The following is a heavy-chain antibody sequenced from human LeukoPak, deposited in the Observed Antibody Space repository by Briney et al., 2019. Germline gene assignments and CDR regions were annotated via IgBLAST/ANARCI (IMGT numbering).Heavy chain of an antibody. CDR2: IIPIFGTA. CDR1: GGAFSSYA. Sequence: PGASVKVSCKASGGAFSSYAISWVRQAPGQGLEWMGRIIPIFGTANYAQKFQGRVTITTDESTSTAYMELSSLRSEDTAVYYCAREAGSMVRGELHYWGQGTLVTVSS. CDR3: AREAGSMVRGELHY. V-gene: IGHV1-69*05. D-gene: IGHD3-10*01. J-gene: IGHJ4*02.